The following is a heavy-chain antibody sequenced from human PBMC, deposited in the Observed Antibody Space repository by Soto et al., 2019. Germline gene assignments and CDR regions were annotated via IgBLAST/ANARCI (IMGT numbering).Heavy chain of an antibody. V-gene: IGHV3-33*01. Sequence: SQRLSYRASKRTIRSSAIHWVRQAPGKGLEAVAFTWHDGINKYYAESVKGRFSASRDSSNDLLYLQMDNLRDADTAIYYCARDISGSIDLWGQGTLVPVAS. J-gene: IGHJ5*02. CDR3: ARDISGSIDL. CDR2: TWHDGINK. D-gene: IGHD1-26*01. CDR1: KRTIRSSA.